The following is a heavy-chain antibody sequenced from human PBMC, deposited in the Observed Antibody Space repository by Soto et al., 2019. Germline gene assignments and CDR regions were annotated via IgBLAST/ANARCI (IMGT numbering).Heavy chain of an antibody. D-gene: IGHD3-3*01. Sequence: ASVKVSCKVSGYTLTELSMHWVRQAPGKGLEWMGGFDPEDGETIYAQKFQGRVTMTEDTSTDTAYMELSSLRSEDTAVYCCAEDVFWSVYPTYGGQGTLVAVSS. CDR3: AEDVFWSVYPTY. J-gene: IGHJ4*02. CDR2: FDPEDGET. V-gene: IGHV1-24*01. CDR1: GYTLTELS.